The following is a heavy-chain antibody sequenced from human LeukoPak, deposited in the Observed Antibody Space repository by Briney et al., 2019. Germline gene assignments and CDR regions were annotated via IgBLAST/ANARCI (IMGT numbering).Heavy chain of an antibody. J-gene: IGHJ4*02. CDR2: ISPTGEGT. CDR1: GFPFSGYW. CDR3: ARDAGGAWPFDY. D-gene: IGHD4-17*01. Sequence: GGSLRLSCAASGFPFSGYWMHWVRQAPGRGLEWVSTISPTGEGTHYADSVKGRFTISRDNSKNTLSLEMNSLRADDTATYYCARDAGGAWPFDYWGQGTRVIVSS. V-gene: IGHV3-23*01.